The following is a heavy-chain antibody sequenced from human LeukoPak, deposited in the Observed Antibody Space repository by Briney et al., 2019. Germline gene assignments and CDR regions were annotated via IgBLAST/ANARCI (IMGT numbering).Heavy chain of an antibody. CDR1: GFTFSSYG. D-gene: IGHD5-24*01. V-gene: IGHV3-48*04. CDR3: ARDGDGYYFDY. CDR2: ISSSGSTI. Sequence: PGGTLRLSCAASGFTFSSYGMSWVRQAPGKGLEWVSYISSSGSTIYYADSVKGRFTISRDNAKNSLYLQMNSLRAEDTAVYYCARDGDGYYFDYWGQGTLVTVSS. J-gene: IGHJ4*02.